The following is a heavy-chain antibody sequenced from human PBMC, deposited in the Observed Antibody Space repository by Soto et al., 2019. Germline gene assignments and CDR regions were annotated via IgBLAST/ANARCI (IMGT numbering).Heavy chain of an antibody. Sequence: ASVKVSCKASGYPFTRYSIRWVRQAPGQGLEWMGWISGYNGDTEYSKNFQGRLTMTIDTSTTTASMELRSLRSDDTAVYYCARASLTIFGAHYGMDVWGQGTSVTVSS. J-gene: IGHJ6*02. CDR1: GYPFTRYS. CDR3: ARASLTIFGAHYGMDV. D-gene: IGHD3-3*01. V-gene: IGHV1-18*04. CDR2: ISGYNGDT.